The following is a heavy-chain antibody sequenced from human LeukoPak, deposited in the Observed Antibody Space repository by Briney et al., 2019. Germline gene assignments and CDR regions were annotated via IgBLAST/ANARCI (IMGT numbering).Heavy chain of an antibody. J-gene: IGHJ5*02. D-gene: IGHD2-2*01. Sequence: ASVKVSCKASGYTLISYYMHWVRQAPGQGLEWMGWINPHSGDTKYAQNFQGRVTMTRDTSISTAYMELSRLRSDDTAVYYCVRDEAVAPAPLKGRDSWFDPWGQGTLVRVSS. CDR3: VRDEAVAPAPLKGRDSWFDP. CDR1: GYTLISYY. V-gene: IGHV1-2*02. CDR2: INPHSGDT.